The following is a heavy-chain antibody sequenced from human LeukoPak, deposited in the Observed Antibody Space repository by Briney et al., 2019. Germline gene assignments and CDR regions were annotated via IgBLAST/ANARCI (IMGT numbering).Heavy chain of an antibody. CDR3: ARANIGCSSGWDYYYYYMDV. CDR1: GFTFSSYS. D-gene: IGHD6-19*01. CDR2: ISSSGSTI. Sequence: PGGSLRLSCAASGFTFSSYSMNWVRQAPGKGLEWVSSISSSGSTIYYADSVKGRFTISRDNAKNSLYLQMNSLRAEDTAVYYCARANIGCSSGWDYYYYYMDVWGKGTTVTVSS. J-gene: IGHJ6*03. V-gene: IGHV3-48*04.